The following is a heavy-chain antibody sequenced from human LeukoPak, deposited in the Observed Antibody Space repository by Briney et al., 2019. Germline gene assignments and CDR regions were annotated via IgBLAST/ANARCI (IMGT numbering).Heavy chain of an antibody. CDR1: GFTFSSFS. J-gene: IGHJ4*01. CDR3: ARLTYGY. D-gene: IGHD4-17*01. V-gene: IGHV3-48*02. CDR2: ISNSGSDI. Sequence: GGSLRLSCAASGFTFSSFSMNWVRQAPGKGLEWISYISNSGSDISYADSVKGRFTISRANAKNSLYLQMNSLRDEDTAVYYCARLTYGYWGQGTLVSVSS.